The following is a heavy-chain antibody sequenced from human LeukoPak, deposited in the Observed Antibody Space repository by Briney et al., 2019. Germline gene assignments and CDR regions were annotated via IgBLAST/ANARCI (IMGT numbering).Heavy chain of an antibody. V-gene: IGHV3-7*01. D-gene: IGHD6-13*01. CDR2: INQVESEK. Sequence: GGSLRLSCEASGFSFSSYWMSWVRQAPGKGPEWVANINQVESEKYSVDSVKGRFTISRDNAKKSVYLQMKNLRAEDTALYYCARVYSSSWERIDYWGQGTLVTVSS. CDR1: GFSFSSYW. CDR3: ARVYSSSWERIDY. J-gene: IGHJ4*02.